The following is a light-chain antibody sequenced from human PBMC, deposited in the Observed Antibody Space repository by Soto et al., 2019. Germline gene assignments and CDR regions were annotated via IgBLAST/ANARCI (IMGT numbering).Light chain of an antibody. J-gene: IGLJ1*01. CDR3: SSYAGSNNVYV. CDR1: SSDVGSYNY. CDR2: EVS. V-gene: IGLV2-8*01. Sequence: QSVLTQPPSASGSPGQSVTISCTGTSSDVGSYNYVSWYQQHPGKAPKLMIYEVSKRPSGVPDRFSGSKSGNTASLTVSGLQAEDEADYYCSSYAGSNNVYVFGTGTKLTVL.